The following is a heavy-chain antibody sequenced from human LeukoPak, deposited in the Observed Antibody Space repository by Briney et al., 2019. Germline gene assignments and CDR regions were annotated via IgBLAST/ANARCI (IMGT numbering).Heavy chain of an antibody. D-gene: IGHD4-23*01. CDR3: ARSGRWSSVDY. Sequence: PSETLSLTCAVSNYSISSGYYWGWIRPPPGKGLEWIGSIYHSGSTYYNPSLKSRITISVDTSKNQFSLKLSSVTAADTAVYYCARSGRWSSVDYWGQGTLVTVSS. CDR1: NYSISSGYY. J-gene: IGHJ4*02. V-gene: IGHV4-38-2*01. CDR2: IYHSGST.